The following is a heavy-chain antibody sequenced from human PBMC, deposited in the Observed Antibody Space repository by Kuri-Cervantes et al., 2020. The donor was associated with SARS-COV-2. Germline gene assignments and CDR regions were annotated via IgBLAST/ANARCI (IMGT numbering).Heavy chain of an antibody. CDR3: ARDYYDSSGYFISGLWFDP. CDR2: ISYDGSNK. D-gene: IGHD3-22*01. CDR1: GFTFSSYG. J-gene: IGHJ5*02. V-gene: IGHV3-30*03. Sequence: GESLKISCAASGFTFSSYGMHWVRQAPGKGLEWVAVISYDGSNKYYADSVKGRFTISRDNSKNTLYLQMNSLRAEDTAVYYRARDYYDSSGYFISGLWFDPWGQGTLVTVSS.